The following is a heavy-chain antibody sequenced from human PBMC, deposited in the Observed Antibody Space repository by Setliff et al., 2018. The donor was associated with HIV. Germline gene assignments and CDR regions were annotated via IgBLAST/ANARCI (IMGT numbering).Heavy chain of an antibody. J-gene: IGHJ5*02. CDR3: ARDRHSSGLGSYGP. CDR2: IDSSGTT. D-gene: IGHD3-10*01. CDR1: GGPFGVYR. V-gene: IGHV4-4*07. Sequence: SETLSLTCTISGGPFGVYRWSWIRQSAGRGLEWIGRIDSSGTTDYKPSLKGRVAISVDTSRNQFSPRVTSVTAADTAVYFCARDRHSSGLGSYGPWGPGILVTVSS.